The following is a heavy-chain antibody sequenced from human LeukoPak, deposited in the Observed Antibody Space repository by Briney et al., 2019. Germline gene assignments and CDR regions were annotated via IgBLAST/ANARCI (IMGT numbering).Heavy chain of an antibody. CDR2: ISAYNGNT. V-gene: IGHV1-18*01. CDR1: GYTFTSYD. D-gene: IGHD3-16*01. CDR3: ARDRGSIPVY. Sequence: ASVKVSCKASGYTFTSYDINWVRQAPGQGLEGRGWISAYNGNTTYAQNLQRTVTMTTDTSTSTAYMELTSLRSDDTAVYYCARDRGSIPVYWGQGTLVTVSS. J-gene: IGHJ4*02.